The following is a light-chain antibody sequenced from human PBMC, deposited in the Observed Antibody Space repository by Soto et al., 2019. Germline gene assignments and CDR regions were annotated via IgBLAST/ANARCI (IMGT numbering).Light chain of an antibody. CDR3: AFT. CDR1: QSVSSSY. Sequence: EIVLTQSPGTLSLSPGERATLSCRASQSVSSSYLAWYQQKPGQAPRLLIYGASSRATGIPDRFSGSGSGTDFPLTISRLEPEDFAVYYYAFTFGPGTKVDIK. V-gene: IGKV3-20*01. J-gene: IGKJ3*01. CDR2: GAS.